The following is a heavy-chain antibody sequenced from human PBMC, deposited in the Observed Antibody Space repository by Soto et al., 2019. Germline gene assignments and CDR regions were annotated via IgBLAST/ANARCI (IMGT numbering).Heavy chain of an antibody. CDR3: ARYPSNWFDP. CDR1: GFTFSSYI. J-gene: IGHJ5*02. CDR2: ISSSSSYI. Sequence: PGESLKISCAASGFTFSSYIMNWVRQAPGKGLEWVSSISSSSSYIYYADSVKGRFTISRDNAKNSLYLQMNSLRAEDTAVYYCARYPSNWFDPWGQGTLVTVSS. V-gene: IGHV3-21*01.